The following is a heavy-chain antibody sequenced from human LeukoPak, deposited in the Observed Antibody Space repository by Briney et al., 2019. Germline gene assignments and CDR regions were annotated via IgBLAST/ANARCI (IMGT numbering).Heavy chain of an antibody. CDR3: AKDRSGIVVVVAVWFDP. Sequence: PGGSLRLSCAASGFTFSSYAMSWVRQAPGKGLEWVSAISGSGGSTYYADSVKGRFTISRDNSKNTLYLQMNSLRAEDTAVYYCAKDRSGIVVVVAVWFDPWGQGTLVTVSS. CDR2: ISGSGGST. D-gene: IGHD2-15*01. V-gene: IGHV3-23*01. CDR1: GFTFSSYA. J-gene: IGHJ5*02.